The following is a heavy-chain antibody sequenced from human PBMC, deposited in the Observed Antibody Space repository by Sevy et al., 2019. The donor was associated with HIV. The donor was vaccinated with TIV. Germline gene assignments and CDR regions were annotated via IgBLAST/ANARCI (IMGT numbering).Heavy chain of an antibody. CDR2: IHYSGGT. CDR1: GGSISSSDSY. J-gene: IGHJ4*02. CDR3: ANKRGYSHGPFDY. V-gene: IGHV4-30-4*01. Sequence: SETLSLTCSVSGGSISSSDSYWSWIRQPPGKGLEWIGYIHYSGGTYYNPFLKSLVAMSVDTSERQFSLRLSFMTAADTAVYYCANKRGYSHGPFDYWGQGALVTVSS. D-gene: IGHD2-2*03.